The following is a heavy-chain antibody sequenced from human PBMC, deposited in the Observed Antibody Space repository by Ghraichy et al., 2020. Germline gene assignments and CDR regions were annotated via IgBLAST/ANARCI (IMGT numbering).Heavy chain of an antibody. Sequence: SETLSLTCTVSGGSISSYYWSWIRQPPGKGLEWIGYIYYSGSTNYNPSLKSRVTISVDTSKNQFSLKLSSVTAADTAVYYCASGTMIVVADYYYYGMDVWGQGTTVTVSS. J-gene: IGHJ6*02. CDR2: IYYSGST. D-gene: IGHD3-22*01. CDR1: GGSISSYY. CDR3: ASGTMIVVADYYYYGMDV. V-gene: IGHV4-59*01.